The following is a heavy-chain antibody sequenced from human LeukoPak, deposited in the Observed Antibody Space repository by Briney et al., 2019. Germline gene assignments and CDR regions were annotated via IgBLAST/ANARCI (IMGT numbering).Heavy chain of an antibody. CDR2: ISWNSGSI. Sequence: QSGGSLRLSCAASGFTFDDYAMHWVRQAPGKGLEWVSGISWNSGSIGYADSVKGRFTISRDNAKNTLYLQMNSLRAEDTALYYCAKGVTVTTYFDYWGQGTLVTVSS. CDR3: AKGVTVTTYFDY. J-gene: IGHJ4*02. D-gene: IGHD4-17*01. V-gene: IGHV3-9*01. CDR1: GFTFDDYA.